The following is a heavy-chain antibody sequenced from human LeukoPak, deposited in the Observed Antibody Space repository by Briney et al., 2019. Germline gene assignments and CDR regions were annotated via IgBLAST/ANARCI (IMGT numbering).Heavy chain of an antibody. J-gene: IGHJ3*02. D-gene: IGHD3-22*01. CDR2: TRDKARSYRT. CDR1: GVTLSDHH. CDR3: TRDGVEGDNSAFDI. V-gene: IGHV3-72*01. Sequence: PGGSLRLSCAASGVTLSDHHVDWVRQAPGKGLEWVGRTRDKARSYRTEYAASVDGRFTISRDDSKNAVYLQMNSLKTEDTAVYYCTRDGVEGDNSAFDIRGQGTVATVSS.